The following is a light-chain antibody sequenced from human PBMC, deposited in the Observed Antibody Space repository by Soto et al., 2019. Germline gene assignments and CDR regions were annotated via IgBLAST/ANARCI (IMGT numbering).Light chain of an antibody. CDR2: DAS. CDR1: QSVSSY. V-gene: IGKV3-11*01. Sequence: EIVLTQSPATLSLSPGERATLSCRASQSVSSYLVWYQQKPGQAPRILIYDASNRATGIPARFSGSGSGTDFTLTISSLEPEDFAVYYCQQRSNWPPITFGHGTRLEIK. CDR3: QQRSNWPPIT. J-gene: IGKJ5*01.